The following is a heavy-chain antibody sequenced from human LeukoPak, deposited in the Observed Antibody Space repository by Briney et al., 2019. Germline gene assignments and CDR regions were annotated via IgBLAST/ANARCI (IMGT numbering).Heavy chain of an antibody. V-gene: IGHV3-23*01. D-gene: IGHD4-11*01. CDR3: AKDIPSNYVRYFDC. J-gene: IGHJ4*02. CDR2: IGNAGRT. CDR1: GVTFSSYA. Sequence: PGGSLRLSCLASGVTFSSYAMSCVRQAPGKGLEWVSHIGNAGRTDYADSVKGRFTISRDNSKNTLYLQMNNLRAEDTAVYYCAKDIPSNYVRYFDCWGQRTLVTVSS.